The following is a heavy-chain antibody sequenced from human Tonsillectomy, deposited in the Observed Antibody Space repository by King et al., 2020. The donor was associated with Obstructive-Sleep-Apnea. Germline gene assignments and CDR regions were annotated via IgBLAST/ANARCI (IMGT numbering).Heavy chain of an antibody. CDR1: GGSISSGGYY. CDR2: IYYSGNT. Sequence: VQLQESGPGLVKPSQTLSLTCTVSGGSISSGGYYWSWIRQRPGKGLEWIGYIYYSGNTHYNPSLKSRVTISLDTSKNQSSLQLSSVTAAETAVYYWARGQWGSGSYTSEFYYYGMDVWGQGTTVTVSS. D-gene: IGHD3-10*01. CDR3: ARGQWGSGSYTSEFYYYGMDV. V-gene: IGHV4-31*03. J-gene: IGHJ6*02.